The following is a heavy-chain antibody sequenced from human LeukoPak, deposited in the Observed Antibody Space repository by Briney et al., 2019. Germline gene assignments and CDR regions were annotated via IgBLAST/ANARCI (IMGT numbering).Heavy chain of an antibody. D-gene: IGHD6-19*01. J-gene: IGHJ4*02. CDR2: MNPNSGNT. Sequence: ASVKVSCKASGYTFTSYDINWVRQATGQGLEWMGWMNPNSGNTGYVQKFQGRVTMTRNTSISTAYMELSSLRSEDTAVYYCAREWSQWLAFDYWGQGTLVTVSS. CDR1: GYTFTSYD. CDR3: AREWSQWLAFDY. V-gene: IGHV1-8*01.